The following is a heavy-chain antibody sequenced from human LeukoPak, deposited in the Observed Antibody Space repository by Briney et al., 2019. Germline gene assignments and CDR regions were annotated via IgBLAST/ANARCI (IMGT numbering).Heavy chain of an antibody. D-gene: IGHD2-2*01. Sequence: GALRLSCAASGFTFSSYGMHWVRRAPGKGLEWVAVIWYDGSNKYYADSVKGRFTISRDNSKNTLYLQMNSLRAEDTAVYYCARDSIVVVSYYYMDVWGKGTTVTVSS. CDR3: ARDSIVVVSYYYMDV. CDR2: IWYDGSNK. CDR1: GFTFSSYG. V-gene: IGHV3-33*01. J-gene: IGHJ6*03.